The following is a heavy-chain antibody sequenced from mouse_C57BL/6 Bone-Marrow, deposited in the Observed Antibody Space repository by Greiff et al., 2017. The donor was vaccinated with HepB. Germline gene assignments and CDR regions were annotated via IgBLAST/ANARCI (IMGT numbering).Heavy chain of an antibody. CDR1: GYTFTSYW. CDR2: IDPNSGGT. CDR3: ARKLIYYYGSSYYWYFDG. Sequence: VQLQQPGAELVKPGASVKLSCKASGYTFTSYWMHWVKQRPGRGLEWIGRIDPNSGGTKYNEKFKSKATLTVDKPSSTAYMQLSSLTSEDSAVYYCARKLIYYYGSSYYWYFDGWGTGTTVTVSS. V-gene: IGHV1-72*01. J-gene: IGHJ1*03. D-gene: IGHD1-1*01.